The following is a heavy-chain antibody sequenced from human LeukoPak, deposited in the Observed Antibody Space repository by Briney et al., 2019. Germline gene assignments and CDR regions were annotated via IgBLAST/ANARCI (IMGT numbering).Heavy chain of an antibody. CDR1: GFTFSSNS. CDR2: ISSSSSTI. D-gene: IGHD3-22*01. J-gene: IGHJ4*02. V-gene: IGHV3-48*01. Sequence: GGSLRLSCAASGFTFSSNSMNWVRQAPGKGLEWVSYISSSSSTIYYADSVKGRFTISRDNAKNSPYLQMNSLRAEDTAVYYCARDYYDSSGYYNWGQGTLVTVSS. CDR3: ARDYYDSSGYYN.